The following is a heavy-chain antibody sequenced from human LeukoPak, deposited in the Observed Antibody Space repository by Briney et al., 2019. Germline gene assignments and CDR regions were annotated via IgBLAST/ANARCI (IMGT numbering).Heavy chain of an antibody. J-gene: IGHJ4*02. Sequence: GGSLRLSCAASGFTFSSYWMSWVRQAPGKGLEWVANIKQDGSEKSYVASVKGRFTISRDNAKNSLYLQTNSLRAEDTAVYYCARERGQGYSYGYGDYWGQGTLVTVSS. V-gene: IGHV3-7*01. CDR3: ARERGQGYSYGYGDY. D-gene: IGHD5-18*01. CDR1: GFTFSSYW. CDR2: IKQDGSEK.